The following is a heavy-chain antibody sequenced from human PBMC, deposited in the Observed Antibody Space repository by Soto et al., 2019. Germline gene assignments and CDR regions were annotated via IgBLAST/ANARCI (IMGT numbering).Heavy chain of an antibody. J-gene: IGHJ4*02. CDR2: ISHDGRVT. CDR1: GFTFNSLS. CDR3: AREPYGDSQYFDY. D-gene: IGHD2-21*02. Sequence: QVQLVESGGGMVQPGTSLRLSCAASGFTFNSLSRHWVRQRPDKGLEWVAVISHDGRVTFYADFVKGRFTVSRDNSKNTIYLQVNSLRAEYTGVYYCAREPYGDSQYFDYWGQGTLVTVSS. V-gene: IGHV3-30*14.